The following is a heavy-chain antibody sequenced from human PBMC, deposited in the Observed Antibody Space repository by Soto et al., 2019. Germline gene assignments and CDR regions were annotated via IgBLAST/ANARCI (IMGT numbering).Heavy chain of an antibody. D-gene: IGHD1-1*01. CDR3: TREGERYNWNDVTDY. V-gene: IGHV3-49*03. Sequence: SLRLSCTASGFTFGDYAMSWFRQAPGKGLEWVGFIRSKAYGGTTEYAASVKGRFTISRDDSKSIAYLQMNSLKTEDTAVYYCTREGERYNWNDVTDYWGQGTLVTVSS. CDR1: GFTFGDYA. J-gene: IGHJ4*02. CDR2: IRSKAYGGTT.